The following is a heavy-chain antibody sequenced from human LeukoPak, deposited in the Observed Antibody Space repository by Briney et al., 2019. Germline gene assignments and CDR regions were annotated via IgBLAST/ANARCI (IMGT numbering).Heavy chain of an antibody. CDR1: GGTFSSYA. D-gene: IGHD2-15*01. V-gene: IGHV1-69*13. CDR2: IIPIFGTA. Sequence: ASVKVSCKASGGTFSSYAISWVRQAPGQGLEWMGGIIPIFGTANYAQKFQGRVTITADESTSTAYMELSSLRSEDTAVYYCARTAYYCSGGSCYQVWFDPWGQGTLVTVSS. J-gene: IGHJ5*02. CDR3: ARTAYYCSGGSCYQVWFDP.